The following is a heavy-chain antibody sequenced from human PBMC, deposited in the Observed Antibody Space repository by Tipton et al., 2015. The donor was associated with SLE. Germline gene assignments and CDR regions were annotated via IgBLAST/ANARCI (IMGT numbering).Heavy chain of an antibody. Sequence: TLSLTCTVSGGSISSGSYYWTWIRQPAGKGLEWIGHIYTSGSTNYNPSLKSRVTISVDTSKNQFSLKLSSVTAADTAVYYCARVSEIKDWASGMDVWGQGTTVTVSS. D-gene: IGHD3/OR15-3a*01. CDR1: GGSISSGSYY. CDR3: ARVSEIKDWASGMDV. CDR2: IYTSGST. V-gene: IGHV4-61*09. J-gene: IGHJ6*02.